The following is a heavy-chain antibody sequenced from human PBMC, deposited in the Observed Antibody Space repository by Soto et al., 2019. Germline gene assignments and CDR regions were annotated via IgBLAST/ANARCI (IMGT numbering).Heavy chain of an antibody. D-gene: IGHD1-26*01. J-gene: IGHJ4*02. CDR3: ARDSGNLGVWAHFFDY. CDR1: GYTFTDYG. CDR2: ISGYNGNT. Sequence: ASVKVSCKASGYTFTDYGISWVRQAPGQGLEWMGWISGYNGNTDYAQSFQGRVTMTTDTSTSTAYMELRSLRSDDTAVFFCARDSGNLGVWAHFFDYWGQGTLVTVSS. V-gene: IGHV1-18*01.